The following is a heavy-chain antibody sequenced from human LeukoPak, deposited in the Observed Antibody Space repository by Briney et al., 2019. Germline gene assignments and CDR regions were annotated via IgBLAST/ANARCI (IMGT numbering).Heavy chain of an antibody. V-gene: IGHV1-2*02. Sequence: GASVKVSCKASGGTFSSYAISWVRQAPGQGLEWMGWINPNSGGTNYAQKFQGRVTMTRDTSISTAYMELSRLRSDDTAVYYCAREFHYDFWSGYYGVGNIDYWGQGTLVTVSS. CDR3: AREFHYDFWSGYYGVGNIDY. D-gene: IGHD3-3*01. CDR1: GGTFSSYA. J-gene: IGHJ4*02. CDR2: INPNSGGT.